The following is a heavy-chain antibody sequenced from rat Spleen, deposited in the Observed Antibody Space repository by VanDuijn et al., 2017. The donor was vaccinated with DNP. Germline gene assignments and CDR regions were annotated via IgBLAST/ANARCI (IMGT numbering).Heavy chain of an antibody. Sequence: EVQLVESGGDLVQPGRSLKLSCVASGFTFNTYWMTWIRQVPGKGLEWVASITTSGDISYYPDSVKGRFTISRDNAKNTLYLQMNSLKSEDTATYYCTRQYYYSGDDNWFAYWGQGTLVTVSS. V-gene: IGHV5-31*01. J-gene: IGHJ3*01. CDR2: ITTSGDIS. CDR3: TRQYYYSGDDNWFAY. D-gene: IGHD1-1*01. CDR1: GFTFNTYW.